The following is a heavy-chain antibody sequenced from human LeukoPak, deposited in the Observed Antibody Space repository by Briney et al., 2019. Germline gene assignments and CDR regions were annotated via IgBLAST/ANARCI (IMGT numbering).Heavy chain of an antibody. Sequence: GESLKISCKGSGYSFTSYWIGWVRQMPGKGLEWMGIIYPGDSDTRYSPSFRGQVTISADKSISTAYLQWSSLKASDTAMYYCARQRGIAAAGTCFDYWGQGTLVTVSS. J-gene: IGHJ4*02. D-gene: IGHD6-13*01. V-gene: IGHV5-51*01. CDR3: ARQRGIAAAGTCFDY. CDR2: IYPGDSDT. CDR1: GYSFTSYW.